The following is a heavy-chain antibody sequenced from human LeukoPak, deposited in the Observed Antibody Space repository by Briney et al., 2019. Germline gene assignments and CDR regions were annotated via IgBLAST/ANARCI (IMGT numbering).Heavy chain of an antibody. V-gene: IGHV3-23*01. CDR1: GFTFSSYA. Sequence: GGSLRLSCATSGFTFSSYAMSWVRQTPGKGLEWVSAISGSGDSTYYADSVKGRFTISRDNSKNTLYLQMNSLRAEDTAVYYCAKDLVIVVIITLDCWGQGTLVTVSS. CDR3: AKDLVIVVIITLDC. CDR2: ISGSGDST. J-gene: IGHJ4*02. D-gene: IGHD3-22*01.